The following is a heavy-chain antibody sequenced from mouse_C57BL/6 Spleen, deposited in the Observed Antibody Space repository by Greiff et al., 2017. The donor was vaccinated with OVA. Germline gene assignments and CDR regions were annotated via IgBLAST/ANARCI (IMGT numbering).Heavy chain of an antibody. D-gene: IGHD2-1*01. J-gene: IGHJ2*01. CDR2: ISSGSSTI. Sequence: EVKLMESGGGLVKPGGSLKLSCAASGFTFSDYGMHWVRQAPEKGLEWVAYISSGSSTIYYADTVKGRFTISRDNAKNTLFLQMTSLRSEDTAMYYCARPDYGNFYFDYWGQGTTLTVSS. CDR1: GFTFSDYG. CDR3: ARPDYGNFYFDY. V-gene: IGHV5-17*01.